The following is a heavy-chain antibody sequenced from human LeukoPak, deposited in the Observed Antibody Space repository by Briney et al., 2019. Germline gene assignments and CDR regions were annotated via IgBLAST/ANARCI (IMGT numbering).Heavy chain of an antibody. J-gene: IGHJ6*03. CDR2: IYYSGST. V-gene: IGHV4-30-4*07. D-gene: IGHD4-11*01. CDR3: ARGRVDYSNSLYYYYMDV. CDR1: GGSISSGGYS. Sequence: PSETLSLTCTVSGGSISSGGYSWSWIRQPPGKGLEWIGYIYYSGSTYYNPSLKSRVTISVDTSKNQFSLKLSSVTAADTAVYYCARGRVDYSNSLYYYYMDVWGKGTTVTVSS.